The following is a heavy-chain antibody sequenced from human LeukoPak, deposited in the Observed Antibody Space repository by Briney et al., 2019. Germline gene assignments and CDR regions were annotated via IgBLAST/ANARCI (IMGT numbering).Heavy chain of an antibody. CDR3: ARNRGGGSGYSDY. CDR2: IKSDGSDK. J-gene: IGHJ4*02. CDR1: GFTFSSYW. Sequence: GSLRLSCAASGFTFSSYWMDWVRQAPGRGLEWVAIIKSDGSDKDYVDSVEGRFTVSKDNAKNSLYLQMNSLRAEDTAMYYCARNRGGGSGYSDYWGQGTLVTVPS. V-gene: IGHV3-7*05. D-gene: IGHD3-3*01.